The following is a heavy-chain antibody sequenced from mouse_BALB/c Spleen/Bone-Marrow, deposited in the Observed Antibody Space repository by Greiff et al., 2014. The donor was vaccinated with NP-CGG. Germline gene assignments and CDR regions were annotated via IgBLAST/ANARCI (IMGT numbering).Heavy chain of an antibody. V-gene: IGHV4-1*02. J-gene: IGHJ3*01. CDR3: ARPDGNPVGFTY. D-gene: IGHD2-1*01. Sequence: VQLQQPGGGLVQPGGSLKLSCAASGFDFSGYWMSWVRQAPGKGLEWIGEINPDSSTINYSPSLRDKFIISRDNAKNTLYLQMSKVRSEDTALYYCARPDGNPVGFTYWGQGTLVTVSA. CDR1: GFDFSGYW. CDR2: INPDSSTI.